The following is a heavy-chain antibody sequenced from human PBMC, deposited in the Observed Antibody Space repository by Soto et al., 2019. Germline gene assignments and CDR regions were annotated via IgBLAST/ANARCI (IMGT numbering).Heavy chain of an antibody. CDR1: GGSFNDYY. D-gene: IGHD6-19*01. CDR3: ARVAVSYDYYAMDV. CDR2: INHSGST. Sequence: AETLSLPCAVYGGSFNDYYWRWIRQPPGKGLEWIGEINHSGSTNYNPSLKSRVTISVDTSKNQFSLKLSSVTAADTAVYHCARVAVSYDYYAMDVWGQGTTVTVSS. J-gene: IGHJ6*02. V-gene: IGHV4-34*01.